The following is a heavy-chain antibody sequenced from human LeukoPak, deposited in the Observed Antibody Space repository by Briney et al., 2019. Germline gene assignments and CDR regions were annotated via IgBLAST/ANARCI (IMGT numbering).Heavy chain of an antibody. D-gene: IGHD5-18*01. CDR2: ITGNGATT. J-gene: IGHJ4*02. CDR1: GFTFSSYS. Sequence: PGGPLRLSCAASGFTFSSYSMNWVRQAPGKGLEWVSGITGNGATTYYADSVKGRFTISRDNSRNTVYLQMNSLRAEDTAVYYCANDLGWIQLNLGRGQGTLVTVSS. V-gene: IGHV3-23*01. CDR3: ANDLGWIQLNLG.